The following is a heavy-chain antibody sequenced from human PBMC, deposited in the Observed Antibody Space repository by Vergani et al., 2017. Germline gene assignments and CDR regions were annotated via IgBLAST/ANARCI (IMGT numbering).Heavy chain of an antibody. Sequence: QVQLVQSGAEVKKPGASVKVSCKASGYTFTSYYMHWVRQAPGQGLEWMGIINPSGGSTSYAQKFQGRVTMTMDTSTSTVYMELSSLRSEDTAVYYCASHINLNGSWFDPWGQGTLVTVSS. CDR3: ASHINLNGSWFDP. CDR2: INPSGGST. J-gene: IGHJ5*02. CDR1: GYTFTSYY. V-gene: IGHV1-46*01.